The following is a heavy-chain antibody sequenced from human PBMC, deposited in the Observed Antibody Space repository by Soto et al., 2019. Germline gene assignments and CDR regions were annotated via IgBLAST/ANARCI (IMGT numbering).Heavy chain of an antibody. J-gene: IGHJ6*02. CDR1: GFTFSNAW. Sequence: EVQLVESGGGLVKPGGSLRLSCAASGFTFSNAWMSWVRQAPGKGLEWVGRIKSKTDGGTTDYAAPVKGRFTISRDDSKNTLYLEMNSLKTEYTAVYYCTTMTGIVVVPAAINYYYYGMDVWGQGTTVTVSS. V-gene: IGHV3-15*01. D-gene: IGHD2-2*01. CDR2: IKSKTDGGTT. CDR3: TTMTGIVVVPAAINYYYYGMDV.